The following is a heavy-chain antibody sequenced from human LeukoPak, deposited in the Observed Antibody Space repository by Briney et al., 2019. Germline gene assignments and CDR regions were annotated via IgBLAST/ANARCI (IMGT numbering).Heavy chain of an antibody. Sequence: GRSLRLSCAASGFTFSSYAMHWVRQAPGKGLEWVAVISYDGSNKYYADSVKGRFTISRDNSKNTLYLQMNSLRSEDTAVYYCARDRPGLEGPGNFDYWGQGTLVTVSS. CDR3: ARDRPGLEGPGNFDY. V-gene: IGHV3-30-3*01. CDR1: GFTFSSYA. CDR2: ISYDGSNK. J-gene: IGHJ4*02. D-gene: IGHD1-26*01.